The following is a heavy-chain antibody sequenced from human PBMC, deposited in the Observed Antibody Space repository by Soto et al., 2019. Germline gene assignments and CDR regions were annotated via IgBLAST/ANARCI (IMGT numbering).Heavy chain of an antibody. Sequence: SETLSLTCTVSGGSISSYYWSWIRQPPGKGLEWIGYIYYSGSTNYNPSLKSRVTISVDTSKNQFSLKLSSVTAADTAVYYCARGRGGYCSGGSCYSPLIRYGMDVCGQGTTVTVSS. V-gene: IGHV4-59*01. CDR2: IYYSGST. CDR1: GGSISSYY. CDR3: ARGRGGYCSGGSCYSPLIRYGMDV. D-gene: IGHD2-15*01. J-gene: IGHJ6*02.